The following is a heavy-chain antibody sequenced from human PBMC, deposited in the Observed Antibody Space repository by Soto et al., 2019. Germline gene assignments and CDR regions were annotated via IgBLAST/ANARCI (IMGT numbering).Heavy chain of an antibody. CDR1: GYTLTELS. Sequence: ASVKVSCKVSGYTLTELSMHWVRQAPGKGLEWMGGIDPEDGDTGYAQKFQGRVTMTKNTSISTAYMELSSLRSEDTAVYYCARGRLRFLEWLPRARTKNMDVWGKGTTVTVSS. D-gene: IGHD3-3*01. J-gene: IGHJ6*03. CDR2: IDPEDGDT. CDR3: ARGRLRFLEWLPRARTKNMDV. V-gene: IGHV1-24*01.